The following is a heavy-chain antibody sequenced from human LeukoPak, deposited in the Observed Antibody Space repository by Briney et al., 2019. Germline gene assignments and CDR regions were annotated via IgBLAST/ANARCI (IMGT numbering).Heavy chain of an antibody. CDR2: ITASGTAM. CDR1: GFTFSSYS. CDR3: ASSGSYRFDY. J-gene: IGHJ4*02. D-gene: IGHD1-26*01. V-gene: IGHV3-48*02. Sequence: GGSLRLSCAASGFTFSSYSMNWVRQAPGKGLEWVSHITASGTAMFYADSVKGRFTISRDNAKNSLYLQMNSLRDEDTAVHYCASSGSYRFDYWGQGTLVTVSS.